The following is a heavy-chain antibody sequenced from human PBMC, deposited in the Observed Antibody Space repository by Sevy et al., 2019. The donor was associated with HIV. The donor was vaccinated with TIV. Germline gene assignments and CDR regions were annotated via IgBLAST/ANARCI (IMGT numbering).Heavy chain of an antibody. Sequence: SETLSLTCTVSGGSISSSTYYWGWIRQPPGKGLEWIVSIYYSGITYYNPSLKSRVTISVDTSKNQFSLKLSSVTAADTAVYFCARHKYGTVGRVWFDPWGQGTLVTVSS. CDR2: IYYSGIT. CDR1: GGSISSSTYY. D-gene: IGHD3-10*01. V-gene: IGHV4-39*01. CDR3: ARHKYGTVGRVWFDP. J-gene: IGHJ5*02.